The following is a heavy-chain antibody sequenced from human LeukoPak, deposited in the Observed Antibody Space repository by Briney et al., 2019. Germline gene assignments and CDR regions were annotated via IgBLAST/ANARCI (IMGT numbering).Heavy chain of an antibody. D-gene: IGHD3-3*01. Sequence: SVKVSCKASGGTFSSYAISWVRQAPGQGLEWMGGIIPIFGTANYAQKFQGRVTITADESTSTAYMELSSLRSEDTAVYYRARDRLVKNYDFWSGQWNWGQGTLVTVSS. CDR2: IIPIFGTA. CDR1: GGTFSSYA. CDR3: ARDRLVKNYDFWSGQWN. J-gene: IGHJ4*02. V-gene: IGHV1-69*13.